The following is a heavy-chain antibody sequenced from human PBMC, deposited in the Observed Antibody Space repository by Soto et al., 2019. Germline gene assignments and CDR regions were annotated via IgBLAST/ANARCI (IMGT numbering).Heavy chain of an antibody. V-gene: IGHV3-11*06. CDR3: ARTHPHYYDSSGYYSATPYFDY. J-gene: IGHJ4*02. CDR2: ISSSSSYT. D-gene: IGHD3-22*01. Sequence: RLSCAASGFTFSDYYMSWIRQAPGKGLEWVSYISSSSSYTNYADSVKGRFTISRDNAKNSLYLQMNSLRAEDTAVYYCARTHPHYYDSSGYYSATPYFDYWGQGTLVTVSS. CDR1: GFTFSDYY.